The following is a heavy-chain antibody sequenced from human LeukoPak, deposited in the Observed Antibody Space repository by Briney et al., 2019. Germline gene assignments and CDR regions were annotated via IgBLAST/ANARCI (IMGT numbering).Heavy chain of an antibody. J-gene: IGHJ6*02. V-gene: IGHV3-7*01. Sequence: PGGSLRLSCAASGFTFSSYWMGWVRQAPGKGLEGVANIKQDGSEKYYVDSVKGRFTISRDNAKKSLYLQINSLSAEDTAVYYCARDKASYGDYRTMFDYYYGMDVWGQGTTVTVSS. CDR2: IKQDGSEK. CDR3: ARDKASYGDYRTMFDYYYGMDV. CDR1: GFTFSSYW. D-gene: IGHD4-17*01.